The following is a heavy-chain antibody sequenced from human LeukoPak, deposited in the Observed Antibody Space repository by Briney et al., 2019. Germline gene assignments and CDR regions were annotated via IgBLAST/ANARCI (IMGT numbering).Heavy chain of an antibody. CDR1: GGSISSSSYY. CDR3: ARHIYSSGWYNSR. Sequence: AETLSLTCTVSGGSISSSSYYWGWIRQPPGKGLEWIGSIYYSGSHYYNPSLKSRVTISVDTSKNQFSLKLSSVTAADTAVYYCARHIYSSGWYNSRWGQGTLVTAST. CDR2: IYYSGSH. V-gene: IGHV4-39*01. J-gene: IGHJ4*02. D-gene: IGHD6-19*01.